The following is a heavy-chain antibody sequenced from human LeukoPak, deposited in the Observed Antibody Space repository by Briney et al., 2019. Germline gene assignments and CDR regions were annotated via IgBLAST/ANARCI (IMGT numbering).Heavy chain of an antibody. V-gene: IGHV1-18*01. D-gene: IGHD1-26*01. J-gene: IGHJ6*02. CDR3: ARDVGATSYYYYYGMDV. CDR2: ISAYNGNT. Sequence: ASVKVSCKASGYTFTSCGISWVRQAPGQGLEWMGWISAYNGNTNYAQKLQGRVTMTTDTSTSTAYMELRSLRSDDTAVYYCARDVGATSYYYYYGMDVWGQGTTVTVSS. CDR1: GYTFTSCG.